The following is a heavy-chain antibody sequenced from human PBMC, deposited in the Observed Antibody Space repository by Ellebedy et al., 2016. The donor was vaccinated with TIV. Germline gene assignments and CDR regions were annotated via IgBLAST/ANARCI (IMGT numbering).Heavy chain of an antibody. Sequence: PGGSLRLSCAASGFSVSTIYMSWLRQAPGKGLEWVALIWNDGSTKYYVDSVKGRFTVSRDNSKNILYLQMSSLGAEDTAMYYCARGYGGTSAYWYFDLWGRGTLVTVSS. CDR2: IWNDGSTK. CDR3: ARGYGGTSAYWYFDL. J-gene: IGHJ2*01. D-gene: IGHD4-23*01. CDR1: GFSVSTIY. V-gene: IGHV3-33*08.